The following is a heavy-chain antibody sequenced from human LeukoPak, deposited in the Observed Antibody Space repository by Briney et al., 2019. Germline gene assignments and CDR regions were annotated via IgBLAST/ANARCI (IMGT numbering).Heavy chain of an antibody. CDR3: ARGQVFDY. Sequence: PSETLSLTCAVFSASVSDYHWSWIRQSPGKGLEWIGEVSRPGSTTYNPSLNSRVTISMDTSKNQFSLKLNSVTAADTAVYYCARGQVFDYWGQGTLVTVSS. J-gene: IGHJ4*02. CDR1: SASVSDYH. CDR2: VSRPGST. V-gene: IGHV4-34*01.